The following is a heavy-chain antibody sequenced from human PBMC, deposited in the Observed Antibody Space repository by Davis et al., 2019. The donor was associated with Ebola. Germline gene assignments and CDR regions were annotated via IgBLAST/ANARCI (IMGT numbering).Heavy chain of an antibody. CDR2: ISSSNSTI. CDR3: ARDRGFNWFDP. Sequence: GESLKISCAASGFTFSSYSMNWVRQAPGKGLEWVSYISSSNSTIYYADSVKGRFTISRDNAKKSLSLQMNSLRAEDTAVYYCARDRGFNWFDPWGQGTLVTVSS. V-gene: IGHV3-48*04. CDR1: GFTFSSYS. J-gene: IGHJ5*02.